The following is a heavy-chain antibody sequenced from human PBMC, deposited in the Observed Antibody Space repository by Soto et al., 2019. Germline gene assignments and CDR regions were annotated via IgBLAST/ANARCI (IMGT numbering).Heavy chain of an antibody. J-gene: IGHJ5*02. V-gene: IGHV1-18*01. CDR3: ARPLYSWGNWFDP. D-gene: IGHD1-20*01. CDR2: ISAYNGNT. Sequence: ASVKVSCKASGYTFTSYGIIWVRQAPGQGLEWMGWISAYNGNTNYAQKFQGRVTITRDTSASTAYMELSSLRSEDTAVYYCARPLYSWGNWFDPWGQGTLVTVSS. CDR1: GYTFTSYG.